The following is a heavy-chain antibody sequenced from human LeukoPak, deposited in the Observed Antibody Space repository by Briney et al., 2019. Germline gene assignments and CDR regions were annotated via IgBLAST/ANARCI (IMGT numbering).Heavy chain of an antibody. CDR3: ARYPYSSGWYGWFDP. J-gene: IGHJ5*02. D-gene: IGHD6-19*01. V-gene: IGHV3-74*01. CDR1: GFSFGDFG. CDR2: INTDGSST. Sequence: GGSLRLSCAASGFSFGDFGMSWVRQAPGKGLVWVSRINTDGSSTTFADSVKGRFTISRDNAKNTLYLQMNSLRAEDTAVYYCARYPYSSGWYGWFDPWGQGTLVTVSS.